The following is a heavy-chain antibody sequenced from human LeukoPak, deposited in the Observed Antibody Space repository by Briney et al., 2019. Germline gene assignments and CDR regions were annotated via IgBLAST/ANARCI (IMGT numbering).Heavy chain of an antibody. Sequence: PSETLSLTCTVSGCSISSGGYYWSWIRQHPGKGLEWIGFFYYSGSTYYNPSLKSRLTISIDTSENQFSLKVSSVTAADTAVYYCARGSPGDAFDIWGQGTLITVSS. J-gene: IGHJ3*02. V-gene: IGHV4-31*03. CDR2: FYYSGST. CDR3: ARGSPGDAFDI. CDR1: GCSISSGGYY.